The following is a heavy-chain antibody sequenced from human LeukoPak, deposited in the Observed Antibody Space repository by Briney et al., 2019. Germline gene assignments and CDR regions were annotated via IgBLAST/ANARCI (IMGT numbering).Heavy chain of an antibody. J-gene: IGHJ6*03. D-gene: IGHD3-10*01. CDR1: GGSISSYY. V-gene: IGHV4-4*07. CDR3: ARAIGFYYYYYYYMDV. CDR2: IYTSGST. Sequence: SETLSLTCTVSGGSISSYYWSWIRQPAGKGLEWIGRIYTSGSTNYNPSLRSRVTMSVDTSKNQFSLKLSSVTAADTAVYYCARAIGFYYYYYYYMDVWGKGTTVTVSS.